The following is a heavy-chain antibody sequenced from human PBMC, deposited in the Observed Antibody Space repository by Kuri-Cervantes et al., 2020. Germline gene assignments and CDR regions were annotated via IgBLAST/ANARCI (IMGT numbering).Heavy chain of an antibody. CDR2: INPIFGTA. J-gene: IGHJ3*02. CDR3: AREWDPGTDMVTGGAFDI. Sequence: SVKVSCKASGYTFTGYYMHWVRQAPGQGLEWMGGINPIFGTANYAQKFQGRVTITADESTSTAYMALSSLRSEDTAVYYCAREWDPGTDMVTGGAFDIWGQGTMVTVSS. CDR1: GYTFTGYY. D-gene: IGHD5-18*01. V-gene: IGHV1-69*13.